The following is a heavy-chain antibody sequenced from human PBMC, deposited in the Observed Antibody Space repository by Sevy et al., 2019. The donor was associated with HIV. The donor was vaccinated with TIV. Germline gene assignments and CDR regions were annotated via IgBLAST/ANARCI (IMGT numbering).Heavy chain of an antibody. Sequence: GGSLRLSCAASGFTFSGSAMHWVRQASGKGLEWVGRIRSKANSYARAYAASVKGRFTISRDDSKNTAYLQMNSLKTEDTAVYYCTRHQSPFGSRPYYYYGMDVWGQGTTVTVSS. V-gene: IGHV3-73*01. D-gene: IGHD1-26*01. J-gene: IGHJ6*02. CDR3: TRHQSPFGSRPYYYYGMDV. CDR2: IRSKANSYAR. CDR1: GFTFSGSA.